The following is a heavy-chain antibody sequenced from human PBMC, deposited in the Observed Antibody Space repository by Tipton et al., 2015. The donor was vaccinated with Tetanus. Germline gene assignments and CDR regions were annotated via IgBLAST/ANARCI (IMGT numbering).Heavy chain of an antibody. V-gene: IGHV4-34*01. Sequence: GLVKPSKTLSLTCSVSGGSFSGYLWSWVRQPSGKGLEWIGEINHSGTTNYNPSLKSRVTISLDTSKNQFSLQLSSVTAADTAVYYCARQDTLNYYYVGYFHDWGQGTLVTVSS. CDR3: ARQDTLNYYYVGYFHD. CDR1: GGSFSGYL. D-gene: IGHD3-22*01. CDR2: INHSGTT. J-gene: IGHJ1*01.